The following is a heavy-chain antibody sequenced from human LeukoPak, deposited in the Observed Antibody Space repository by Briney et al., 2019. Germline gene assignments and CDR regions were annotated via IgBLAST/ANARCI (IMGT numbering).Heavy chain of an antibody. J-gene: IGHJ4*02. D-gene: IGHD6-6*01. CDR3: ARGRVLGSSSPFDY. Sequence: TSETLSLTCAVYVGSFSGYYWSWIRQPPGKGLEWIGEINHSGSTNYNPSLKSRVTISVDTSKNQFSLKLSSVTAADTAVYYCARGRVLGSSSPFDYWSQGTLVTVSS. CDR2: INHSGST. V-gene: IGHV4-34*01. CDR1: VGSFSGYY.